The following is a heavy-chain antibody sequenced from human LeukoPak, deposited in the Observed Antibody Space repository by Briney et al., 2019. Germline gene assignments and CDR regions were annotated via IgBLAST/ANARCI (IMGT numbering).Heavy chain of an antibody. D-gene: IGHD6-19*01. Sequence: GGSLRLSCAASGFTLSDQFMDWVRQAPGKGLEWIGRSRDRANSHTTEYAASVKGRFTVSRDDSGNLMYLQMNSLKIEDTAVYFCTRDGGSSGNTAFDIWGQGTEVTVSS. CDR1: GFTLSDQF. CDR3: TRDGGSSGNTAFDI. V-gene: IGHV3-72*01. J-gene: IGHJ3*02. CDR2: SRDRANSHTT.